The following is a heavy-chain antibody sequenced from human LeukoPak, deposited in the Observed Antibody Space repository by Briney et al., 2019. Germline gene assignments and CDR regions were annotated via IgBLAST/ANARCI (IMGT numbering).Heavy chain of an antibody. CDR1: GFTFSSYV. V-gene: IGHV3-23*01. CDR2: ISASGGST. J-gene: IGHJ4*02. D-gene: IGHD3-22*01. Sequence: GGSLRLSCAASGFTFSSYVMSWVRQAPGTGLEWVSFISASGGSTYYAGSVKGRFTISRDNSKNTLFLQMSSLRAEDTAVYYCAKDLGDSGGYNPFDFWGQGTLVTVSS. CDR3: AKDLGDSGGYNPFDF.